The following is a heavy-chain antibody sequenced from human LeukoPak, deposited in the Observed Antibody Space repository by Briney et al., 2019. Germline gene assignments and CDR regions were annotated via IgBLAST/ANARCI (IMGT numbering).Heavy chain of an antibody. CDR3: ARRAGAYSHPYDY. CDR1: GFSFGDYA. V-gene: IGHV3-53*01. CDR2: IYSDNT. D-gene: IGHD4/OR15-4a*01. J-gene: IGHJ4*02. Sequence: GGSLRLSCTASGFSFGDYAMTWFRQAPGKGLEWVSFIYSDNTHYSDSVKGRFTISRDNSKNTLYLQMNSLRAEDTAVYYCARRAGAYSHPYDYWGQGTLVTVSS.